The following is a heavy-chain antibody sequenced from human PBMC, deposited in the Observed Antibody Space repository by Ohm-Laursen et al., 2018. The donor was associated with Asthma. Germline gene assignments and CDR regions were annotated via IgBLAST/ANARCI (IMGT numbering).Heavy chain of an antibody. V-gene: IGHV2-5*01. CDR2: IYWSDDK. Sequence: PTQTLTLTCTFSGLSLRTSRMGVGWVRQPPGKALEWLALIYWSDDKRYSPSLKNRLTITKDTSKNQVVLTLTKMDPVDTATYYCAHLEGYCSGGSCLYYFDYWGQGTLVTVSS. CDR3: AHLEGYCSGGSCLYYFDY. CDR1: GLSLRTSRMG. D-gene: IGHD2-15*01. J-gene: IGHJ4*02.